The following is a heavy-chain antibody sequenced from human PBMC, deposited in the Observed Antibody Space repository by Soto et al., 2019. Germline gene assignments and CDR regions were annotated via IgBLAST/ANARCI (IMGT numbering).Heavy chain of an antibody. CDR1: GYVFTSYA. J-gene: IGHJ4*02. Sequence: ASVKVSCKAGGYVFTSYAMHWVRQAPGQRLEWMGWINAGNGNTKYSQKFQGRVTITRDTSASTAYMELSSLRSEDTAVYYCARSIVVVTALDYWGQGTLVTVSS. D-gene: IGHD2-21*02. CDR3: ARSIVVVTALDY. CDR2: INAGNGNT. V-gene: IGHV1-3*01.